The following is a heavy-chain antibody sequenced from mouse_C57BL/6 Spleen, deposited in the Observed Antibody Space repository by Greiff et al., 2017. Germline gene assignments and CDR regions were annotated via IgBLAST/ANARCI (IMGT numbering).Heavy chain of an antibody. J-gene: IGHJ3*01. CDR3: TREFAY. Sequence: QVQLQQSGAELVRPGASVTLSCKASGYTFTDYEMHWVKQTPVHGLEWIGAIDPETGGTANNQKFKGKAILTADKSSSTAYMELRSLTSEDSAVYYCTREFAYWGQGTLVTVSA. V-gene: IGHV1-15*01. CDR2: IDPETGGT. CDR1: GYTFTDYE.